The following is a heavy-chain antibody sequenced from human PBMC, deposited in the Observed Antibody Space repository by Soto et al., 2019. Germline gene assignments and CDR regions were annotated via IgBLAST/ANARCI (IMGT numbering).Heavy chain of an antibody. CDR1: GGTFSNYA. V-gene: IGHV1-69*12. Sequence: QVQLVQSGAELKKPGSSVKVSCKASGGTFSNYAISWVRQAPGQGLEWMGGIVPIFGTTFYTRKFQDRATMIADDSTTTAYLELSSLISEDTAIYYCARVEAVAGIYNYHGLDVWGQGTAVSVSS. J-gene: IGHJ6*02. CDR3: ARVEAVAGIYNYHGLDV. CDR2: IVPIFGTT. D-gene: IGHD6-19*01.